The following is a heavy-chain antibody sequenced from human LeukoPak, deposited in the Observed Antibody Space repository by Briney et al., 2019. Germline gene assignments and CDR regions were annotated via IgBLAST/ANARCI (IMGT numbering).Heavy chain of an antibody. V-gene: IGHV3-7*01. CDR1: GFTFSRYW. Sequence: GGSLRLSCAASGFTFSRYWMSWVRQAPGKGLEWVANIKEDGSEKYYVDSVKGRFTISRDNAKKSLYLQMNSLRDEDTAVYYCARDQVLAMIGVLQGAFDIWGHGTMVTVSS. J-gene: IGHJ3*02. D-gene: IGHD3-22*01. CDR3: ARDQVLAMIGVLQGAFDI. CDR2: IKEDGSEK.